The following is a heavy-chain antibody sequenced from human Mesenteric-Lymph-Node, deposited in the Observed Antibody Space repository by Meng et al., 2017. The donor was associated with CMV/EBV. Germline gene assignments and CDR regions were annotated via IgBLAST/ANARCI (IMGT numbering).Heavy chain of an antibody. CDR3: ATKYYYDTTTYSPGY. D-gene: IGHD3-22*01. V-gene: IGHV3-48*03. CDR2: ISSSGSTI. Sequence: GESLKISCAASGFTFSSYEMNWVRQAPGKGLEWVSYISSSGSTIYYADSVKGRFTISRDNAKNSLYLHMNSLRAEDTAVYYCATKYYYDTTTYSPGYWGQGTLVTVSS. CDR1: GFTFSSYE. J-gene: IGHJ4*02.